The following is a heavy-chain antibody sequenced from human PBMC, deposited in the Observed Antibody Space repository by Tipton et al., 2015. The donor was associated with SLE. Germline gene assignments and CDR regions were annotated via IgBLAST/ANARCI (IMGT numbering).Heavy chain of an antibody. CDR1: GVSISSGSYS. D-gene: IGHD6-13*01. CDR2: IFTSGFT. J-gene: IGHJ3*02. V-gene: IGHV4-61*09. Sequence: TLSLTCTVSGVSISSGSYSWSWIRQPAGKGLEWMGQIFTSGFTNYNPSLKSRVTISVETSKNQLSLKMTSVPAADTAVYYCASLSSSWAFDIWGQGTMVTVSS. CDR3: ASLSSSWAFDI.